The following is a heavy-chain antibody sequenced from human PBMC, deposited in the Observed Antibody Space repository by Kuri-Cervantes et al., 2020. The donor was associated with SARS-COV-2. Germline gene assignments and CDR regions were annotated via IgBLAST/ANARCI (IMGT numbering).Heavy chain of an antibody. J-gene: IGHJ3*01. CDR3: ARVGIQLSRRDAFDF. CDR2: ISSSSSYI. V-gene: IGHV3-11*06. Sequence: GGSLRLSCAASGFTFSDYYMSWIRQAPGKGLEWVSSISSSSSYIYYADSVKGRFTISRDNAKNSLYLQMNSLRAEDTAVYYCARVGIQLSRRDAFDFWGQGTMVTVSS. CDR1: GFTFSDYY. D-gene: IGHD5-18*01.